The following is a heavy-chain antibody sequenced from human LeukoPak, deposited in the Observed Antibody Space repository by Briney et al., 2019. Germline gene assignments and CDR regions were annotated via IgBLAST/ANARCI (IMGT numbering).Heavy chain of an antibody. D-gene: IGHD2-15*01. Sequence: GGSLRLSCAASGLTFSSYAMTWVRQAPGKGLEWVSAIGGSGGDIYYADSVKGRFTISRDDSKDTLYLRMNSLRVEDTAVYYCAKDFVVVPGLVNYFDYWGQGTLVTVSS. V-gene: IGHV3-23*01. CDR3: AKDFVVVPGLVNYFDY. CDR1: GLTFSSYA. J-gene: IGHJ4*02. CDR2: IGGSGGDI.